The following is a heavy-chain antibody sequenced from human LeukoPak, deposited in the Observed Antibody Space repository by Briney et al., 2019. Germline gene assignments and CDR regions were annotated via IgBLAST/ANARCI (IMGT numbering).Heavy chain of an antibody. D-gene: IGHD3-3*01. CDR1: GDDITSRSSY. Sequence: MASETLSLTCIVSGDDITSRSSYWGWIRQPPGKGLEWIASIYHSGTTKYNPSLTSRVTISVDTSKSRISLKVGSVTAADTAVYYCARHSSSLGYDFWSGFPNYFMDVWGKGMTVTVSS. CDR3: ARHSSSLGYDFWSGFPNYFMDV. V-gene: IGHV4-39*01. CDR2: IYHSGTT. J-gene: IGHJ6*03.